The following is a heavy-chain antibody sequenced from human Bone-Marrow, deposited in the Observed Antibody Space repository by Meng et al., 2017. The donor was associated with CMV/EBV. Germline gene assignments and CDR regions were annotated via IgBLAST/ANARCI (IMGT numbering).Heavy chain of an antibody. CDR1: GGSFSGYY. V-gene: IGHV4-59*10. Sequence: SETLSLTCTVYGGSFSGYYWSWIRQPPGKGLEWIGRIYTSGSTNYNPSLKSRVTMSVDTSKNQFSLKLSSVTAADTAVYYCARYDFWSGYLHGMDVWGQGTTVTVSS. D-gene: IGHD3-3*01. CDR2: IYTSGST. J-gene: IGHJ6*02. CDR3: ARYDFWSGYLHGMDV.